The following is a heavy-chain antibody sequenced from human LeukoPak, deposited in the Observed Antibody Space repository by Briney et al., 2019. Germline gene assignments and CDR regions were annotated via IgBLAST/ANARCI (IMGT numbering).Heavy chain of an antibody. CDR2: INWNGGST. J-gene: IGHJ6*02. CDR3: VRGIGEGGMDV. V-gene: IGHV3-20*01. Sequence: TGGSLRLSCAVSGFTFDGHGMNWVRHSPGKGLEWVAGINWNGGSTGYADSVKGRFTISRDNAENSLYLQMNGLRGDDTALYHCVRGIGEGGMDVWGQGTTVTVSS. CDR1: GFTFDGHG.